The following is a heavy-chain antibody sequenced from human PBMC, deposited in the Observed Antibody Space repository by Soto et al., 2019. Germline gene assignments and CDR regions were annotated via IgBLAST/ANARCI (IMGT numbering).Heavy chain of an antibody. CDR1: GDSVSSNSAA. D-gene: IGHD3-3*01. CDR2: TYYRSKWYN. CDR3: ARIGYYDFWSGYYSPFDH. V-gene: IGHV6-1*01. Sequence: SQTLSLTCAISGDSVSSNSAAWNWIRQSPSRGLEWLGRTYYRSKWYNDYAVSVKSRITINPDTSKNQFSLQLNSVTPEDTAVYYCARIGYYDFWSGYYSPFDHWGQGTLVTVSS. J-gene: IGHJ4*02.